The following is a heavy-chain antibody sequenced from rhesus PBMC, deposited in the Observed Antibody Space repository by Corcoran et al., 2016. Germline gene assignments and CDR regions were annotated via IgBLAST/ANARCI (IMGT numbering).Heavy chain of an antibody. J-gene: IGHJ4*01. CDR2: ISGRIGST. V-gene: IGHV4-65*01. D-gene: IGHD3-34*01. Sequence: QVQLQESGPGLVKPSETLSLTCAVSGGSISSSNWWSWLRQPPGKGLEWIGYISGRIGSTYYNPALKRRVTISTDTSKNQFSLKLSAVTAADTAVYYCARDWGDDYWGQGVLVTVSS. CDR1: GGSISSSNW. CDR3: ARDWGDDY.